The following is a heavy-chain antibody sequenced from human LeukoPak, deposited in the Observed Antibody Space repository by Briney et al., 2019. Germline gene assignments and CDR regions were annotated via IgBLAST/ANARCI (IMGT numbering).Heavy chain of an antibody. V-gene: IGHV5-51*01. D-gene: IGHD6-19*01. J-gene: IGHJ4*02. CDR2: IYPGDSDT. Sequence: GESLKISRKGSGYSFTSYWIGWVRQMPGKGLEWMGIIYPGDSDTRYSPSFQGQVTISADKSISTAYLQWSSLKASDTAMYYCARQGYSSGWYVYYFDYWGQGALVTVSS. CDR3: ARQGYSSGWYVYYFDY. CDR1: GYSFTSYW.